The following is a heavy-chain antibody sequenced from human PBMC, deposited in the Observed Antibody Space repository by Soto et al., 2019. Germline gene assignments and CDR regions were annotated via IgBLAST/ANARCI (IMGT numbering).Heavy chain of an antibody. D-gene: IGHD5-18*01. J-gene: IGHJ6*03. CDR3: ARGSRDSYGYDVHYYYYMDV. CDR1: GGSISSYY. CDR2: IYHSGNT. V-gene: IGHV4-59*01. Sequence: QVQLQESGPGLVKPSETLSLTCSVSGGSISSYYWSWIRQPPGKGLEWIGYIYHSGNTNYNSSLKSRVTISVDTSKTQISLKLSSVTAADTAVYYCARGSRDSYGYDVHYYYYMDVWGRGTTVTVSS.